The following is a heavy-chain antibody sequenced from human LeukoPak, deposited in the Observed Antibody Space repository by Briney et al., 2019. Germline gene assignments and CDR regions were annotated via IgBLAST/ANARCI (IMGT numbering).Heavy chain of an antibody. CDR2: INAGNGNT. V-gene: IGHV1-3*01. Sequence: ASVKVSCKASGYTFTSYYMHWVRQAPGQRLEWMGWINAGNGNTKYSQKFQGRVTITRDTSASTAYMELSSLRSEDTAVYYCAREEQLVGDGAFDIWGQGTMVTVSS. J-gene: IGHJ3*02. CDR1: GYTFTSYY. D-gene: IGHD6-13*01. CDR3: AREEQLVGDGAFDI.